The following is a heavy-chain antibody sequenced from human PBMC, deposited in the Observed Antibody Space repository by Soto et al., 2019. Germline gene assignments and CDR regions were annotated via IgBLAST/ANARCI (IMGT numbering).Heavy chain of an antibody. Sequence: QPGGSLRLSCAASGFTFSSYEMNWVRQAPGKGLEWVSYISDGGSTIYYADSVKGRFTISRDNAKNSLYLQMNSLRAEDTAVYYCATFPRSSKRGYWGQGALVTVSS. V-gene: IGHV3-48*03. J-gene: IGHJ4*02. CDR3: ATFPRSSKRGY. CDR2: ISDGGSTI. CDR1: GFTFSSYE. D-gene: IGHD4-4*01.